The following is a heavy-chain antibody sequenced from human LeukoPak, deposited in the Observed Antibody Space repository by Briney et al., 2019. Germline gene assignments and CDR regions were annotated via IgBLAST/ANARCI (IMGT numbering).Heavy chain of an antibody. CDR2: IYCSGTT. CDR1: GGSISSTSYY. CDR3: ARQQCNGGSCYSRAIWFDP. V-gene: IGHV4-39*01. J-gene: IGHJ5*02. Sequence: PSETLSLTCNVSGGSISSTSYYWGWIRQPPGKGLEWIGSIYCSGTTYYSPSLKSRVTISVHTSKNQFSLKLSSVTAADTAVYYCARQQCNGGSCYSRAIWFDPWGQGTLVTVSS. D-gene: IGHD2-15*01.